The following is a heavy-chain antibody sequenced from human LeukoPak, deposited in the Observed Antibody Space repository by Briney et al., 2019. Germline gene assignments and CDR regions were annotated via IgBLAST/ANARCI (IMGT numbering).Heavy chain of an antibody. CDR1: GHTFTGHY. V-gene: IGHV1-2*02. D-gene: IGHD6-13*01. CDR2: INPNSGGT. CDR3: ARDADIAAAGVFNY. Sequence: ASVKVSCKAPGHTFTGHYMHWVRQAPGQGLEWMGWINPNSGGTNYAQKFQGRVTMTRDTSISTAYMELSRLRSDDTAVYYCARDADIAAAGVFNYWGQGTLVTVSS. J-gene: IGHJ4*02.